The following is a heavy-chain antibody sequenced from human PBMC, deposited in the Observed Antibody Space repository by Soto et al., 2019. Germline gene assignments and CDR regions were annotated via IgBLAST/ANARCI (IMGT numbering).Heavy chain of an antibody. J-gene: IGHJ6*02. CDR3: ARDSGYYYYGMDV. V-gene: IGHV1-2*04. CDR2: INPNSGGT. D-gene: IGHD1-26*01. Sequence: ASVKVSCKASGYTFTGYYIHWVRQAPGQGLEWMGWINPNSGGTNYAQKFQGWVTMTRDTSISTAYMELSRLRSDDTAVYYCARDSGYYYYGMDVWGQGTTVTVSS. CDR1: GYTFTGYY.